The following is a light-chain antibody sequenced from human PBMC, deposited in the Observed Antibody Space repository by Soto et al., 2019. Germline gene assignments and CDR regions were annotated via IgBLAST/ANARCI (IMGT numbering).Light chain of an antibody. Sequence: LTQPHSVSESPGKTVTLSCTGSSGSIASNYVQWYQQRPGSAPIVVIYADDQRPSGVPDRFSGSIDRSSNSASLTISGLKTEDEADYYCQSYVGLTLVFGTGTKVTVL. CDR3: QSYVGLTLV. CDR2: ADD. V-gene: IGLV6-57*02. J-gene: IGLJ1*01. CDR1: SGSIASNY.